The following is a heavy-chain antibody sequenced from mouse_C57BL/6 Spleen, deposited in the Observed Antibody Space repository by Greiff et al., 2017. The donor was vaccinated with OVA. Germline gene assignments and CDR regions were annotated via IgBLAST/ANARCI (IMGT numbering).Heavy chain of an antibody. J-gene: IGHJ2*01. CDR2: ISDGGSYT. V-gene: IGHV5-4*01. CDR3: ARAYYPYYFDY. CDR1: GFTFSSYA. D-gene: IGHD1-1*01. Sequence: EVQLQQSGGGLVKPGGSLKLSCAASGFTFSSYAMSWVRQTPEKRLEWVATISDGGSYTYYPDNVKGRFTISRDNAKNNLYLQMSHLKSEDTAMYYCARAYYPYYFDYWGQGTTLTVSS.